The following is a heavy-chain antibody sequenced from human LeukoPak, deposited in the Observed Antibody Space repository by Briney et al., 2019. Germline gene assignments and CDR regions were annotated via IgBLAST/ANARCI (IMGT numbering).Heavy chain of an antibody. CDR1: GYTFTGYY. CDR3: ARFNYEGFLLDY. J-gene: IGHJ4*02. Sequence: GASVKVSCKASGYTFTGYYMHWVRQAPGQGLEWMGRINPNSGGTNYAQKFQGRVTITRDTSASTAYMELSSLRSEDTAVYYCARFNYEGFLLDYWGQGTLVTVSS. CDR2: INPNSGGT. V-gene: IGHV1-2*06. D-gene: IGHD4-11*01.